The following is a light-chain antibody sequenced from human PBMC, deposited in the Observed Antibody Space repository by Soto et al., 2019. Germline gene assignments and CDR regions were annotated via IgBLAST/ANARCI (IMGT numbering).Light chain of an antibody. V-gene: IGKV1D-13*01. J-gene: IGKJ5*01. CDR2: DAS. CDR1: QGISSA. Sequence: ASPLTQSPSSLSASVGDRVTITCRASQGISSALAWYQQKPGKAPKLLIYDASSLESGVPSRFSGSGSGTDFTLTISSLQPEDFATYYCQQFNNYPHEITFGQGTRLEIK. CDR3: QQFNNYPHEIT.